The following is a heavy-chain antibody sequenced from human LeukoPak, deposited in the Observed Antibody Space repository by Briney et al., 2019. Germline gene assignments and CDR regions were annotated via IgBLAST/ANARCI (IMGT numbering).Heavy chain of an antibody. V-gene: IGHV4-30-2*01. CDR1: GGSISSGGYS. Sequence: SQTLSLTCAVSGGSISSGGYSWSWIRQPPGKGLEWIGYIYHSGSTYYNPSLKSRVTISVDRSKNQFSLKLSSVPAADTAVYYCARVDSSGYHFDYWGQGTLVTVSS. D-gene: IGHD3-22*01. CDR2: IYHSGST. CDR3: ARVDSSGYHFDY. J-gene: IGHJ4*02.